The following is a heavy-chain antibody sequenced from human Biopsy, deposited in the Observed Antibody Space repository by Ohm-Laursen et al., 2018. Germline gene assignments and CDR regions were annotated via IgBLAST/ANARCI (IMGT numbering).Heavy chain of an antibody. CDR1: GGDINNYY. J-gene: IGHJ3*01. CDR2: IYPGGIT. CDR3: ASVVLGPTNDAFDL. V-gene: IGHV4-4*07. D-gene: IGHD3-22*01. Sequence: GTLSLTCYVPGGDINNYYWSWIRQPAGKGLEWIGRIYPGGITNYNPSLKSRVTMSVDTSKKQLSLRLRSVTAADTAMYYCASVVLGPTNDAFDLWGQGTMVVVSS.